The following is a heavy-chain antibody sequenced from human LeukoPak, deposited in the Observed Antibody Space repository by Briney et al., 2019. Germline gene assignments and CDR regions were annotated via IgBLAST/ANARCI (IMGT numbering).Heavy chain of an antibody. CDR3: ATAMVRGVIPHYYYYYMDV. Sequence: ASVKVSCKVSGYTLTELSMHWVRRAPGKGLEWMGGFDPEDGETIYAQKFQGRVTMTEDTSTDTAYMELSSLRSEDTAVYYCATAMVRGVIPHYYYYYMDVWGKGTTVTISS. J-gene: IGHJ6*03. CDR2: FDPEDGET. D-gene: IGHD3-10*01. V-gene: IGHV1-24*01. CDR1: GYTLTELS.